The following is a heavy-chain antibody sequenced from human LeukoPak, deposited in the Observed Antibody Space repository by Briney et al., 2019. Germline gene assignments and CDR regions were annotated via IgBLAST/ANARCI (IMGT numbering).Heavy chain of an antibody. CDR2: IYDRGNT. J-gene: IGHJ4*02. CDR3: VRDRELGY. CDR1: DGFISNFY. Sequence: SETLSLTCTVTDGFISNFYWSWVRQPPGKGLEWIGYIYDRGNTNYNPSLKSRVTISVDTSKNQFALRLTSVTPADTAIYYCVRDRELGYWGQVTLVTVSS. D-gene: IGHD2/OR15-2a*01. V-gene: IGHV4-59*01.